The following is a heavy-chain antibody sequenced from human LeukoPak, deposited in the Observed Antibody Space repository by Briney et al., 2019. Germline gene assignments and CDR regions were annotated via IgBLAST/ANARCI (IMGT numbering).Heavy chain of an antibody. J-gene: IGHJ4*02. CDR2: ISAYNGNT. CDR1: GYTFTSYG. D-gene: IGHD3-22*01. Sequence: ASVKVSCKASGYTFTSYGISWVRQAPGQGLEWMGWISAYNGNTNYAQKLQGRVTMTTDTSTSTAYMELSSLRSEDTAVYCCARGPPYDSSGYYFLPLSDWGQGTLVTVSS. V-gene: IGHV1-18*01. CDR3: ARGPPYDSSGYYFLPLSD.